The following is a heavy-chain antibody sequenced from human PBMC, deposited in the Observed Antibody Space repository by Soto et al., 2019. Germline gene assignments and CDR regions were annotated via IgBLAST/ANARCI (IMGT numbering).Heavy chain of an antibody. Sequence: QITLKESGPTLVKPTQTLTLTSTFSGFSLSTSGVGGGWIRQPPRKDLEWLALIYWDDDKRYSPSLKSRLTISKDTSKSQVVLTMTNMDPVDTATYYCAHHGYYSYGLDVWGQGTTVTVSS. J-gene: IGHJ6*02. CDR3: AHHGYYSYGLDV. V-gene: IGHV2-5*02. CDR1: GFSLSTSGVG. CDR2: IYWDDDK.